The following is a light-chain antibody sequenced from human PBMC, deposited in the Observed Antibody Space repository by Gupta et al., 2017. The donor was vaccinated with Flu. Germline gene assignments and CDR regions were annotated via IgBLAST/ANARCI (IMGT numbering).Light chain of an antibody. CDR1: QGLAYGDGNTY. V-gene: IGKV2-30*01. CDR2: KVS. J-gene: IGKJ2*01. CDR3: MQATRWPHT. Sequence: ISCRSSQGLAYGDGNTYLYWFQLRPGQSPRRLIYKVSNRDSGVPDRFSGSGSGTDFTLKMTRVEAEDVGLYYCMQATRWPHTFGQGTRLEIK.